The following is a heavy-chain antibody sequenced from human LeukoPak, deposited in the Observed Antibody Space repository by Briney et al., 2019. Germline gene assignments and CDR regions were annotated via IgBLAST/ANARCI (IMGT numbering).Heavy chain of an antibody. CDR1: GYTFTSYD. J-gene: IGHJ6*03. Sequence: ASVKVSCKASGYTFTSYDISWVRQATGQGLEWMGWMNPNSGNTGYAQKFQGRVTITRNTSISTAYMELSSLRSEDTAVYYCARGVGSTSLYYYYYYMDVWGKGTTVTVSS. CDR2: MNPNSGNT. V-gene: IGHV1-8*01. CDR3: ARGVGSTSLYYYYYYMDV. D-gene: IGHD2-2*01.